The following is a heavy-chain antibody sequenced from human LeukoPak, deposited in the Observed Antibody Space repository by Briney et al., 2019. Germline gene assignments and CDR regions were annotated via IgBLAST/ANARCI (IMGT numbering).Heavy chain of an antibody. CDR3: AKDPEYLHGYSSGWYQDY. J-gene: IGHJ4*02. Sequence: PGGSLRLSCAASGFTFSSYAMSWVRQAPGKGLEWVSAISGSGGSTYYADSVKGRFTISRDNSKNTLYLQMNSLRAEDTAVYYCAKDPEYLHGYSSGWYQDYWGQGTLVTVSS. V-gene: IGHV3-23*01. CDR1: GFTFSSYA. CDR2: ISGSGGST. D-gene: IGHD6-19*01.